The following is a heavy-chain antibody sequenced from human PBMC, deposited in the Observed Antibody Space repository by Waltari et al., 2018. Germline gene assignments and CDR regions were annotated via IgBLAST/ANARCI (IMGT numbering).Heavy chain of an antibody. CDR1: GYTFINYE. CDR2: VNPNSGAT. V-gene: IGHV1-8*02. Sequence: QVQLVQSGAEVLRPGASVKVSCQASGYTFINYEINWVRQAAGQGLECMGWVNPNSGATAYAQKFQGRITMTKDPYTTTGYMELNYLTSDDTAVYYCARERHRLMEEGYLMALDPWGHGTLVTVSS. CDR3: ARERHRLMEEGYLMALDP. D-gene: IGHD6-25*01. J-gene: IGHJ5*02.